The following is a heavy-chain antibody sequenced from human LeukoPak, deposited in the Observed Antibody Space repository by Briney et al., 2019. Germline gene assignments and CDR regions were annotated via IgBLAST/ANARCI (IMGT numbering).Heavy chain of an antibody. CDR2: ISSSSSYI. CDR3: ARDLLSYCSSTSCHRGDFDY. Sequence: GGSLRLSCAASGFTFSSYSMNWVRQAPWKGLEWVSSISSSSSYIYYADSVKGRFTISRDNAKNSLYLQMNSLRAEDTAVYYCARDLLSYCSSTSCHRGDFDYWGQGTLVIVSS. D-gene: IGHD2-2*01. CDR1: GFTFSSYS. V-gene: IGHV3-21*01. J-gene: IGHJ4*02.